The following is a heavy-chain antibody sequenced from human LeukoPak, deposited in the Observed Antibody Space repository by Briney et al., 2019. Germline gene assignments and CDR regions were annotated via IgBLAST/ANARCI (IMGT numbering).Heavy chain of an antibody. V-gene: IGHV3-23*01. D-gene: IGHD1-7*01. CDR1: GFTFSSYA. CDR2: ISGSGGST. J-gene: IGHJ4*02. CDR3: ANLYNWNYVGLGY. Sequence: LSGGSLRLSCAASGFTFSSYAMSWVRQAPGKGLEWVSAISGSGGSTYYADSVKGRFTISRDNSKNTLYLQMNSLRAEDTAVYYCANLYNWNYVGLGYWGQGTLVTVSS.